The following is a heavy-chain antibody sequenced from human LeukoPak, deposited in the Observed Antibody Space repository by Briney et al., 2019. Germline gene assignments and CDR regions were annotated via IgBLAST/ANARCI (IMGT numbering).Heavy chain of an antibody. D-gene: IGHD2-21*02. J-gene: IGHJ3*02. CDR2: ISSSSSYI. Sequence: PGGSLRLSCAASGFTFSSYSMNWVRQVPGKGLEWVSSISSSSSYIYYADSVKGRFTISRDNAKNSLYLQMNSLRAEDTAVYYCAKDTKDYYFYAFDIWGQGTMVTVSS. CDR3: AKDTKDYYFYAFDI. V-gene: IGHV3-21*04. CDR1: GFTFSSYS.